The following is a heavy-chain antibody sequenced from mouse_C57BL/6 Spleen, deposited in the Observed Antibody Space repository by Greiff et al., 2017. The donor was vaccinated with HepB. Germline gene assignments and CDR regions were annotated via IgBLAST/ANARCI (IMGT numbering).Heavy chain of an antibody. J-gene: IGHJ4*01. CDR2: IDPENGDT. D-gene: IGHD1-1*01. CDR1: GFNIKDDY. CDR3: TTSYYYGSRAMDY. Sequence: EVQLQESGAELVRPGASVKLSCTASGFNIKDDYMHWVKQRPEQGLEWIGWIDPENGDTEYASKFQGKATITADTSSNTAYLQLSSLTSEDTAVYYCTTSYYYGSRAMDYWGQGTSVTVSS. V-gene: IGHV14-4*01.